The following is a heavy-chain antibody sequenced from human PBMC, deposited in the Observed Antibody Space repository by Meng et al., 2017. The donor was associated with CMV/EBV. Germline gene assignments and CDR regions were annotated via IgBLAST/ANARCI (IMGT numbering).Heavy chain of an antibody. CDR1: GFTFSSYE. CDR2: ISSSGSTI. CDR3: ARDLRSFRGDFWSGYYYYYYYGMDV. Sequence: GESLKISCAASGFTFSSYEMNLVRQAPGKGLEWVSYISSSGSTIYYADSVKGRFTISRDNAKNSLYLQMNSLRAEDTAVYYCARDLRSFRGDFWSGYYYYYYYGMDVWGQGTTVTVSS. D-gene: IGHD3-3*01. J-gene: IGHJ6*02. V-gene: IGHV3-48*03.